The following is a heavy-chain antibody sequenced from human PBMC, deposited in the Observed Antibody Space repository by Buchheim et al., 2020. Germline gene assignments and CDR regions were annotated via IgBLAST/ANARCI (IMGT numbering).Heavy chain of an antibody. J-gene: IGHJ4*02. Sequence: QVQLQESGPGLVKPSQTLSLTCTVSGGSISRGGYYWSWIRQHPGKGLEWIGYIYYSGSTYYNPSLTSRVTISVDTSTNQFSLKLSSVTAADTAVYYCAREPSGSYYVEDYFDYWGQGTL. D-gene: IGHD1-26*01. V-gene: IGHV4-31*03. CDR2: IYYSGST. CDR3: AREPSGSYYVEDYFDY. CDR1: GGSISRGGYY.